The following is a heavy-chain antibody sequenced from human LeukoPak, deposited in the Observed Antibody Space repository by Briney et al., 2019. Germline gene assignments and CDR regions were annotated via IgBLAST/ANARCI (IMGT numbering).Heavy chain of an antibody. Sequence: GGSLRLSCAASGFTFDDYAMHWVRQAPGKGLEWVALINGDGDGTYYADSVKGRFTISRDNSKNSLFLQMNSLRTEDTALYYCAKDYCGGDCYLFHYWGQRTLVTVSS. V-gene: IGHV3-43*02. CDR1: GFTFDDYA. CDR2: INGDGDGT. J-gene: IGHJ4*02. D-gene: IGHD2-21*02. CDR3: AKDYCGGDCYLFHY.